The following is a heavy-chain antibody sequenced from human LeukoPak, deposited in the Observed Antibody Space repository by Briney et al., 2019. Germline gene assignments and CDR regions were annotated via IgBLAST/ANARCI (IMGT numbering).Heavy chain of an antibody. D-gene: IGHD2-21*02. CDR3: ARGGGDSRWRYYIDY. J-gene: IGHJ4*02. CDR1: GDSITSDYY. V-gene: IGHV4-38-2*02. Sequence: MASETLSLTCTVSGDSITSDYYWGWIRQSPGKGLQWIGSIYRHGSDYYNPSLNSRVAMSIDTSKNQFSLKLSSVTAADTAVYYCARGGGDSRWRYYIDYWGQGTLVTVSS. CDR2: IYRHGSD.